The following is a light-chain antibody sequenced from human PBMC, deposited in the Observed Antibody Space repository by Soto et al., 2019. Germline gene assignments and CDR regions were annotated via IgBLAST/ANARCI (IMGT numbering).Light chain of an antibody. J-gene: IGKJ2*01. Sequence: EIGLTQSPGTLSLSPGERATLSCRASQSVSGNQLAWYQQKPGQGPRLLIYAASSRGTDIPDRVRGRASGPDFTFIISRLEPQEFGMYYCHQHRSLPLTFGQGTKVESK. CDR2: AAS. CDR3: HQHRSLPLT. V-gene: IGKV3-20*01. CDR1: QSVSGNQ.